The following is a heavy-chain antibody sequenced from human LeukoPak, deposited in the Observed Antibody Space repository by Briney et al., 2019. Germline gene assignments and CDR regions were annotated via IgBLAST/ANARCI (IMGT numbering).Heavy chain of an antibody. Sequence: SETLSLTCTVSGGSISSSSYYWGWIRQPPGKGLEWIGGIYYSGSTYYNPSLKSRVTISVDTSKNQFSLKLSSVTAADTAVYYCARNSMGAARRAWYFDYWGQGTLVTVSS. CDR3: ARNSMGAARRAWYFDY. D-gene: IGHD6-6*01. V-gene: IGHV4-39*07. J-gene: IGHJ4*02. CDR2: IYYSGST. CDR1: GGSISSSSYY.